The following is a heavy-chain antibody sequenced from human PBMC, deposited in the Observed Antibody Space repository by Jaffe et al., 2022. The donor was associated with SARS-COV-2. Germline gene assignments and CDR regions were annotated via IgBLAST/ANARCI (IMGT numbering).Heavy chain of an antibody. Sequence: QITLKESGPTLVKPTQTLTLTCTFSEFSFSITGVGVGWIRQPPGKALEWLTLIYWDDDKRYSPSLKSRLTITKDTSKNQVVLTMTNMDPVDTATYYCAHRRSDGSWDRWGQGTLVSVSS. CDR3: AHRRSDGSWDR. J-gene: IGHJ5*02. CDR1: EFSFSITGVG. CDR2: IYWDDDK. D-gene: IGHD6-13*01. V-gene: IGHV2-5*02.